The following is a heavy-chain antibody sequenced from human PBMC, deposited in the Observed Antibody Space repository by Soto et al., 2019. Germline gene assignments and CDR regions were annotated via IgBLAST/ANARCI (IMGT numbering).Heavy chain of an antibody. CDR1: GFTFSSYS. J-gene: IGHJ6*03. D-gene: IGHD3-10*01. V-gene: IGHV3-21*01. Sequence: GGSLRLSCAASGFTFSSYSMNWVRQAPGKGLEWVSSISSSSSYIYYADSVKGRFTISRDNAKNSLYLQMNSLRAEDTAVYYCAREEDGDGSGSYYPQDGVYYYYYYMDVWGKGTTVTVSS. CDR2: ISSSSSYI. CDR3: AREEDGDGSGSYYPQDGVYYYYYYMDV.